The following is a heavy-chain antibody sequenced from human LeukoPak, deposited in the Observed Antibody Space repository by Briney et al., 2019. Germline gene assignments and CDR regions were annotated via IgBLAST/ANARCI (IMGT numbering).Heavy chain of an antibody. CDR2: IYYSGST. J-gene: IGHJ4*02. CDR3: AREPPGQYCSGGSCYIV. Sequence: SETLSLTCTVSGGSISSYYWSWIRQPPGKGLEWIGYIYYSGSTNYNPSLKSRVTISVDTSKNQFSLKLSSVTAADTAVYYCAREPPGQYCSGGSCYIVWGQGTLVTVSS. V-gene: IGHV4-59*12. D-gene: IGHD2-15*01. CDR1: GGSISSYY.